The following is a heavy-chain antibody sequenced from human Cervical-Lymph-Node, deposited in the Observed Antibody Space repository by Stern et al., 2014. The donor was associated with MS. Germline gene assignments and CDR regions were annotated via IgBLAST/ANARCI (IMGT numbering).Heavy chain of an antibody. J-gene: IGHJ4*02. V-gene: IGHV4-61*02. CDR2: LHPSGNA. D-gene: IGHD5-18*01. CDR3: ASGYRFFES. CDR1: GGSVSSGSSY. Sequence: VQLVESGPGLVKPSQTLSLTCTLSGGSVSSGSSYWSWIRQPAGKGLEWIGRLHPSGNAFYTPSLQSRGTISLDTSPTQLSLPLNSVTAADTAVYYCASGYRFFESWGQGTLVTVSS.